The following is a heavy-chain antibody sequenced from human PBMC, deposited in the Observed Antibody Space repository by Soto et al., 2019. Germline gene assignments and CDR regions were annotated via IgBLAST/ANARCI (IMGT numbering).Heavy chain of an antibody. CDR2: ISSSSFSI. Sequence: EVQLVESGGGLVKPGGSLRLSCAASGFTFSSYSMNWVRQAPGKGLEWVSSISSSSFSINYADSVKGRFSISRDNAQNSLHLHLNNLRAEDTAVYYCARNESSNIYGMEVWGQGTTVTVSS. J-gene: IGHJ6*02. CDR3: ARNESSNIYGMEV. D-gene: IGHD6-6*01. CDR1: GFTFSSYS. V-gene: IGHV3-21*01.